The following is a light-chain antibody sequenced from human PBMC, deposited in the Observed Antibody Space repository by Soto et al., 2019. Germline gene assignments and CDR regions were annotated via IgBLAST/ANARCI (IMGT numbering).Light chain of an antibody. CDR3: SSYTRSSTYV. CDR2: DVS. CDR1: STDIGRYNY. V-gene: IGLV2-14*03. Sequence: QSVLTQPASVSGSPGQSITISCTGTSTDIGRYNYVSWYQQHPGKAPQLMIYDVSNRPSGVSNRFSGSKSGNTAALPISGLQAEDEADYYCSSYTRSSTYVFGTGTKLTVL. J-gene: IGLJ1*01.